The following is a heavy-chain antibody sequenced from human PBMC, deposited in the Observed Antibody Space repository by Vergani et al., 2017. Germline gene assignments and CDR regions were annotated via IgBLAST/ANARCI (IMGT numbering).Heavy chain of an antibody. CDR3: AKDLGTSSGGGWFDP. J-gene: IGHJ5*02. D-gene: IGHD6-6*01. Sequence: QVHLVESGGGVVQPGRSLRLSCVVSGFTSSYYGMHWVRQAPCKGLEWVAVISYDGTQKYYADSVKGRFTISRDNSKSTLYMQMNSLRAEDTALYYCAKDLGTSSGGGWFDPWGQGTLVTVSS. V-gene: IGHV3-30*18. CDR2: ISYDGTQK. CDR1: GFTSSYYG.